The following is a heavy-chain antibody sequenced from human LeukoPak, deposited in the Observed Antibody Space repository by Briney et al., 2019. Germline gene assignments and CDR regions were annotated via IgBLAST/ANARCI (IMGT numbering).Heavy chain of an antibody. CDR1: GGSISSNSYY. Sequence: PSPTLSLTCTVSGGSISSNSYYWGRIRQPPGKGLEWIGSIFYSGSTYYNPSLKSRVTISVDTSKNQFSLKLGSVTAADTAVYYCARGREMATIRLQWFFDLWGRGTLVTVSA. CDR3: ARGREMATIRLQWFFDL. J-gene: IGHJ2*01. CDR2: IFYSGST. V-gene: IGHV4-39*07. D-gene: IGHD5-24*01.